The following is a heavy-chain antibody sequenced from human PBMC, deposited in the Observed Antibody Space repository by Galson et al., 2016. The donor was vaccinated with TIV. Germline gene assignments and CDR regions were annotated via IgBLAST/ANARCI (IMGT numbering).Heavy chain of an antibody. CDR3: TRDGTRLTESTDFYYYYVDV. V-gene: IGHV4-59*01. D-gene: IGHD2-21*02. CDR1: GASISTYY. Sequence: LSLTCAVSGASISTYYRSWIRQPPGKGLEWIGYLYYTGTTNYNPSLKSRVTISRDTSKNQFSLRLRSVTAADTAVYFCTRDGTRLTESTDFYYYYVDVWGKGTTVTVSS. J-gene: IGHJ6*03. CDR2: LYYTGTT.